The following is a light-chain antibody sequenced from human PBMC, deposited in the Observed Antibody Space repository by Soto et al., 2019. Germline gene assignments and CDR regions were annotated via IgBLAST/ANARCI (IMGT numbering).Light chain of an antibody. J-gene: IGLJ3*02. Sequence: QSVLTQPASVSGSPGQSITISCSGASSDAGSYKLVSWYQRHPGKAPKLIIYEGDKRPSGVSNRFSGSRSGNTASLTISGLQTEGEANYYCCSAAGRTTVFGGGTKVTVL. CDR3: CSAAGRTTV. CDR2: EGD. V-gene: IGLV2-23*01. CDR1: SSDAGSYKL.